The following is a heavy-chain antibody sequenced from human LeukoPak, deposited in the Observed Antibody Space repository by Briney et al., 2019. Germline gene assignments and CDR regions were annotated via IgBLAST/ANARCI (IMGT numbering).Heavy chain of an antibody. CDR1: GYTFSSYG. V-gene: IGHV1-18*01. Sequence: ASVKVSCKASGYTFSSYGIAWVRQAPGQGLEWMGWISGYNGNTNSAQKLQGRVSMTTDTSTTTAYMELRSLTADDTALYYCARSSLGTITAGPFDYWGQGTLVTVSS. D-gene: IGHD5-12*01. J-gene: IGHJ4*02. CDR2: ISGYNGNT. CDR3: ARSSLGTITAGPFDY.